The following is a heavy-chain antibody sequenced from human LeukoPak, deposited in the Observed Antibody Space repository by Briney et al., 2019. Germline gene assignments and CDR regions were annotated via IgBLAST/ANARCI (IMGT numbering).Heavy chain of an antibody. CDR3: ARRLYGSGSLDI. CDR2: IYSGGST. V-gene: IGHV3-66*01. Sequence: PGGSLRLSCAASGFIVSSNYMSWVRQAPGKGLEWVSVIYSGGSTYYADSVKGRFTISRDNSKNTLYLQMNSLRAEDTAVYYCARRLYGSGSLDIWGQGTMVTVSS. J-gene: IGHJ3*02. D-gene: IGHD3-10*01. CDR1: GFIVSSNY.